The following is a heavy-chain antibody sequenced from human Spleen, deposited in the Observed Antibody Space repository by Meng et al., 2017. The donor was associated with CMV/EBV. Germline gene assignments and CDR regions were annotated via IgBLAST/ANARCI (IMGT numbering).Heavy chain of an antibody. CDR2: INPNGGGT. D-gene: IGHD2-2*02. Sequence: ASVKVSCKASGYTFTSYSMHWVRQAPGQGLEWMGVINPNGGGTMYVQKFQGRVTMTTDTSTSTVYMEMSSLRSEDTAVYYCARGYCSGASCYIDDWGQGTLVTVSS. CDR3: ARGYCSGASCYIDD. V-gene: IGHV1-46*01. J-gene: IGHJ4*02. CDR1: GYTFTSYS.